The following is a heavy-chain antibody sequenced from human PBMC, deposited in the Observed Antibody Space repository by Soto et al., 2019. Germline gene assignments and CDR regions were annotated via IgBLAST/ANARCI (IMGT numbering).Heavy chain of an antibody. V-gene: IGHV1-3*01. J-gene: IGHJ5*02. Sequence: ASVKVSCKAFGFIFNNYAMHWVRQAPGQRLEWMGWINAGNGNTKYSQKFQGRVTITRDTSASTAYMELSSLRSEDTAVYYCARARGIVGATTHLLEGSNWFDPWGQGTLVTVSS. CDR2: INAGNGNT. D-gene: IGHD1-26*01. CDR1: GFIFNNYA. CDR3: ARARGIVGATTHLLEGSNWFDP.